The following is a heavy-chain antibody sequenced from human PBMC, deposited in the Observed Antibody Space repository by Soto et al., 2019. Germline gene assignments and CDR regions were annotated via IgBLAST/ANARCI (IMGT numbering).Heavy chain of an antibody. CDR2: IMPIFRTP. V-gene: IGHV1-69*13. CDR1: GSTFSTSA. Sequence: QVQLEQSGAEVKKPGSSVKVSCKASGSTFSTSAISWVRQAPGQGLEWMGGIMPIFRTPDYAQKFQGRVTITADESTSTAYMELSGLRSDDTAVYYCARDKDRQQLGGNYYYMLDVWGQGTTVTVSS. J-gene: IGHJ6*02. D-gene: IGHD3-3*02. CDR3: ARDKDRQQLGGNYYYMLDV.